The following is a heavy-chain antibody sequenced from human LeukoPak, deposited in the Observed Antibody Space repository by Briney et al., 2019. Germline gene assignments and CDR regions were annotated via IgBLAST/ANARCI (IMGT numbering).Heavy chain of an antibody. CDR1: GFTFSSYG. D-gene: IGHD3-22*01. CDR3: ARDRSVVVITDDAFDI. Sequence: GGTLRLSCAASGFTFSSYGMSWVRQAPGKGLEWVSYISSSGSTIYYADSVKGRFTISRDNAKNSLYLQMNSLRAEDTAVYYCARDRSVVVITDDAFDIWGQGTMVTVSS. V-gene: IGHV3-48*04. J-gene: IGHJ3*02. CDR2: ISSSGSTI.